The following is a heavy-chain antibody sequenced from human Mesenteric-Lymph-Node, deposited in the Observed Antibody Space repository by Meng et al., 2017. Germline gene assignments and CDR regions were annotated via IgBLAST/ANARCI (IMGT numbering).Heavy chain of an antibody. D-gene: IGHD3-10*01. CDR2: INSDGRST. J-gene: IGHJ3*02. CDR1: GFTFSSYE. V-gene: IGHV3-74*01. Sequence: GESLKISCAAPGFTFSSYEMHWVRQGPGKGLVWVSRINSDGRSTSYADSVKGRFTISRDNAKNTLYLQMDSLRAEDTAVYYCARREWFGEFPPYDAFDIWGQGTMVTVSS. CDR3: ARREWFGEFPPYDAFDI.